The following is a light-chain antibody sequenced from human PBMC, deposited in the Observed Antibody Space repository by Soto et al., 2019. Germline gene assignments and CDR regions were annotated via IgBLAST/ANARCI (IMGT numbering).Light chain of an antibody. Sequence: QPVLAQPASVSGSPTQSITISCTGTSSDVGVYKSVSWYQQHPGKAPKLIIYEVSDRPSGVSHRFSGSKSGNTASLTISGLQAEDEADYYCSSYTTSSTYVFGTGTKSPS. CDR3: SSYTTSSTYV. CDR2: EVS. J-gene: IGLJ1*01. CDR1: SSDVGVYKS. V-gene: IGLV2-14*01.